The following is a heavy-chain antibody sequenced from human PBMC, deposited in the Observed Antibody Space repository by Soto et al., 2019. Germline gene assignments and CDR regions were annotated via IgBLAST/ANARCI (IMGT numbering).Heavy chain of an antibody. Sequence: SETLSLTCAVSGYSISSGYYWGWIRQPPGKGLEWIGSIYHSGSTYYNPSLKSRVTISVDTSKNQFSLKLSSVTAADTAVYYCARDKGGYYYDISGYYHTQPNWFDPWGQGTLVTVSS. D-gene: IGHD3-22*01. J-gene: IGHJ5*02. CDR2: IYHSGST. CDR1: GYSISSGYY. V-gene: IGHV4-38-2*02. CDR3: ARDKGGYYYDISGYYHTQPNWFDP.